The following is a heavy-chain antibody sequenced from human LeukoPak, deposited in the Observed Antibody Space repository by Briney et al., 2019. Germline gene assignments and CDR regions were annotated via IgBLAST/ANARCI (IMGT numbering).Heavy chain of an antibody. V-gene: IGHV1-8*01. D-gene: IGHD6-13*01. CDR1: GYTFTSYD. CDR2: MNPNSGNT. J-gene: IGHJ6*03. CDR3: ARRGPDSSSWYPYYYYYYMDV. Sequence: ASVKVSCKASGYTFTSYDINWVRQATGQGLEWMGWMNPNSGNTGYAQKFQGRVTMTRNTSISTAYMELSSLRSEDTAVYYCARRGPDSSSWYPYYYYYYMDVWGKGTTVTVSS.